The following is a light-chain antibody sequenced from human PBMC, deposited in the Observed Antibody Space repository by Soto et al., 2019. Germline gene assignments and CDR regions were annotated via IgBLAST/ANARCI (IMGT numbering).Light chain of an antibody. CDR2: AAS. V-gene: IGKV3-20*01. CDR1: QSISSSY. Sequence: EIVLTQSPGTLSLSPGERATLSCRASQSISSSYLDWYQQKPGQAPRLLIYAASSRATGIPDRFSGSGSRTDFNLTISRLKPEDFAVYYCQQYGSSSYTFVQGTQLEIK. CDR3: QQYGSSSYT. J-gene: IGKJ2*01.